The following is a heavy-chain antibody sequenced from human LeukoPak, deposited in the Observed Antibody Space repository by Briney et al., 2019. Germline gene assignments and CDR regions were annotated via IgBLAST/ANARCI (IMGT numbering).Heavy chain of an antibody. CDR3: ARLLGAFDI. V-gene: IGHV4-39*01. J-gene: IGHJ3*02. CDR1: CGSISSSSYY. CDR2: IYYSGST. D-gene: IGHD3-16*01. Sequence: TLSLTYTFSCGSISSSSYYLGWIPQPPGKGLEWIGSIYYSGSTYYNPSLKSLVTISVDTSKNQFSLKLSSVTAADTAVYYCARLLGAFDIWGQGTMVTVSS.